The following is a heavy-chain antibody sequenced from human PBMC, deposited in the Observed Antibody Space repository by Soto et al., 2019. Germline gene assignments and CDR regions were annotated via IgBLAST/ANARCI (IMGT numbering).Heavy chain of an antibody. J-gene: IGHJ5*02. CDR1: GFSLSTSGVS. D-gene: IGHD1-20*01. CDR2: IYWDDDK. V-gene: IGHV2-5*02. CDR3: VHSSYTNWCDP. Sequence: QITLKESGPTLVKPTQTLTLTCTFSGFSLSTSGVSVGWIRQPPGKALEWLALIYWDDDKRYSPSLKSRVAITQDTSKNQVVLTMTNMEPVDTATYFCVHSSYTNWCDPWGQGTLVTVSS.